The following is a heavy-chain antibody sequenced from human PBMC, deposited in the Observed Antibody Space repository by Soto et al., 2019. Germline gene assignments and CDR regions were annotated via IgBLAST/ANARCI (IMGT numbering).Heavy chain of an antibody. CDR1: GGTFSSYA. CDR2: IIPIFGTA. J-gene: IGHJ4*02. Sequence: QVQLVQSGAEVKKPGSSVKVSCKASGGTFSSYAISWVRQAPGQGLEWMGGIIPIFGTADYAQKFQGRVTITADESTSTAYMELSSLRSEDTAVYYCASHYDSSGYYYRGLDYWGQGALVTVSS. D-gene: IGHD3-22*01. CDR3: ASHYDSSGYYYRGLDY. V-gene: IGHV1-69*12.